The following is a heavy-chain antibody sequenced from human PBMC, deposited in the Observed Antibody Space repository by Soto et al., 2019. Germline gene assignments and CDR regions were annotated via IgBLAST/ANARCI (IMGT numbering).Heavy chain of an antibody. CDR3: AKGGRGRVIPPATNNWFDP. CDR1: GFTFNNYA. V-gene: IGHV3-23*01. D-gene: IGHD3-16*02. CDR2: ITFTGGST. J-gene: IGHJ5*02. Sequence: GGSLRLSCAASGFTFNNYAMNWVRQAPGKGLEWVSSITFTGGSTYYADSVKGRFTISRDNSKNTLYLQMNSLRAEDAAVYYCAKGGRGRVIPPATNNWFDPWGQGTLVTVSS.